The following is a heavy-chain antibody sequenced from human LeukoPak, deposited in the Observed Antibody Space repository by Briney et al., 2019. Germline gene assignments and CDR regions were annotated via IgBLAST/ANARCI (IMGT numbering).Heavy chain of an antibody. D-gene: IGHD6-19*01. Sequence: PGGSLRLSCAASGSTFSTYGMHWVRQAPGKGLEWVAVISYDGSNKYYADSVKGRFTISRDNSKNTLYLQMNSLRAEDTAVYYCAKGQGSGWYEAFDIWGQGTMVTVSS. CDR1: GSTFSTYG. CDR3: AKGQGSGWYEAFDI. V-gene: IGHV3-30*18. J-gene: IGHJ3*02. CDR2: ISYDGSNK.